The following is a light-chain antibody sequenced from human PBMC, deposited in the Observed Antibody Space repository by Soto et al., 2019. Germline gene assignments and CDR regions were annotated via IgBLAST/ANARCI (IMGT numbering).Light chain of an antibody. CDR2: GAS. V-gene: IGKV1-12*01. Sequence: DIQMTQFPSSVSASVGDSVTITCRASQGISFWLAWYQQKPGKAPRLLIYGASTLQSGVPSRFRGGGGGTDFTLTISSLQPEDSATYYCLQSNSYPFNFGQGIKLEIK. CDR1: QGISFW. J-gene: IGKJ2*01. CDR3: LQSNSYPFN.